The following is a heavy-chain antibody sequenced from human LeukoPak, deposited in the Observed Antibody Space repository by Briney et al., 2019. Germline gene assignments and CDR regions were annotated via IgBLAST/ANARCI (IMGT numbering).Heavy chain of an antibody. V-gene: IGHV4-59*02. Sequence: SETLSLTCTVSGGSVSSSYWSWNRQPPGKGLEWIGFIYYTGSTNYNPSLKSRVTISVDTSKNQFSLKLSSVTAADTAVYYCASSSGWTNLDYWGQGTLVTVSS. CDR1: GGSVSSSY. J-gene: IGHJ4*02. CDR2: IYYTGST. D-gene: IGHD6-19*01. CDR3: ASSSGWTNLDY.